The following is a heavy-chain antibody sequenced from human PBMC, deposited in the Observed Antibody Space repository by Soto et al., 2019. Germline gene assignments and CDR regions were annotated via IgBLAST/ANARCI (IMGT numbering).Heavy chain of an antibody. J-gene: IGHJ6*02. CDR1: GYTFTGYY. CDR3: ARGGGLTGTTIYYYYGMDV. V-gene: IGHV1-2*04. Sequence: ASVKVSCKASGYTFTGYYMHWVRQAPGQGLEWMGWINPNSGGTNYAQKFQGWVTMTRDTSISTAYMELSRLRSDDTAVYYCARGGGLTGTTIYYYYGMDVWGQGTTVTVSS. CDR2: INPNSGGT. D-gene: IGHD1-7*01.